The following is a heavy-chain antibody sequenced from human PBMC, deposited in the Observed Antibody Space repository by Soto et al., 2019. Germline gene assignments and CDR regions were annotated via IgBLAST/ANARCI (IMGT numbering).Heavy chain of an antibody. V-gene: IGHV3-7*01. CDR1: GFTFSSYW. J-gene: IGHJ6*03. D-gene: IGHD4-17*01. CDR2: IKQDGSEK. Sequence: GGSLRLSCAASGFTFSSYWMSWVRQAPGKGLEWVANIKQDGSEKYYVDSVKGRFTISRDNAKNSLYLQMNSLRAEDTAVYYCARDGTVTTQLFGAYYYYYYMDVWGKGTTVTVSS. CDR3: ARDGTVTTQLFGAYYYYYYMDV.